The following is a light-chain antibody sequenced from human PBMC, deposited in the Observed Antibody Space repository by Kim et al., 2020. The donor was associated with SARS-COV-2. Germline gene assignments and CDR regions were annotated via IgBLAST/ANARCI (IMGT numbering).Light chain of an antibody. Sequence: EMVLTQSTATLSVSPEEGVTLSCRTSQSVGSNLAWCQHKPGQAPRLLISGASTRATDIPDRFSASGSGTEFTLTISSLQSEDVAIYYCQQYDNWLYTFGQGTKLEI. V-gene: IGKV3-15*01. CDR1: QSVGSN. CDR2: GAS. J-gene: IGKJ2*01. CDR3: QQYDNWLYT.